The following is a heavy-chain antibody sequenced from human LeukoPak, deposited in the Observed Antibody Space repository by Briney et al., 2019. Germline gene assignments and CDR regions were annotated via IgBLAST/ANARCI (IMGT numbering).Heavy chain of an antibody. J-gene: IGHJ5*02. D-gene: IGHD4-17*01. V-gene: IGHV4-61*02. CDR2: MYSSGTT. CDR1: GGSISSGSYS. Sequence: SETLSLTCTVSGGSISSGSYSWNWIRQPAGTGLEWIGRMYSSGTTNYNPSLKSRVTISVDTSKNQFSLKLSSVTASDTAVYYCATSPVTTWWFDPWGQGTLVTVSS. CDR3: ATSPVTTWWFDP.